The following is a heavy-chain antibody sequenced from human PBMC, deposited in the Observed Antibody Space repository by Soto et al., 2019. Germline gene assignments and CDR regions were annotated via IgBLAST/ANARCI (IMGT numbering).Heavy chain of an antibody. CDR1: GFTFSSYT. Sequence: GGSLRLSCAASGFTFSSYTMHWVRQTPGKGLEWVTMISHNVSIQFYADSVKGRFTISRDNSKDTLYLQMNNLTPEDTAVYYCVGGSLLHWGQGTPVTVSS. CDR2: ISHNVSIQ. V-gene: IGHV3-30*04. CDR3: VGGSLLH. J-gene: IGHJ4*02.